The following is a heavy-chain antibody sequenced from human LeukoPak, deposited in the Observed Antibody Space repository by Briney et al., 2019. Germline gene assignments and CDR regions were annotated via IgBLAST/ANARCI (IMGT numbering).Heavy chain of an antibody. CDR2: ISWNSGSI. J-gene: IGHJ4*02. D-gene: IGHD3-9*01. CDR3: AKDDILTA. V-gene: IGHV3-9*01. CDR1: GFTFSSYA. Sequence: GGSLRLSCAASGFTFSSYAMHWVRQAPGKGLEWVSGISWNSGSIGYADSVKGRFTISRDNAKNSLYLQMNSLRAEDTALYYCAKDDILTAWGQGTLVTVSS.